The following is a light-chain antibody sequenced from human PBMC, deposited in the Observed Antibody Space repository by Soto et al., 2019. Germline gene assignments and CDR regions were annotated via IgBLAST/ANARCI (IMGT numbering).Light chain of an antibody. V-gene: IGLV2-23*01. Sequence: QSALTQPASVSGSPGQSITISCTGTSSDVGSYNLVSWYQQHPGQAPKLIIYEGTKRPSGVSNRFSGSKSGNTASLTISGLQAEDEADYYCCSYAGSNSHVIFGGGTKVTVL. CDR2: EGT. CDR3: CSYAGSNSHVI. J-gene: IGLJ2*01. CDR1: SSDVGSYNL.